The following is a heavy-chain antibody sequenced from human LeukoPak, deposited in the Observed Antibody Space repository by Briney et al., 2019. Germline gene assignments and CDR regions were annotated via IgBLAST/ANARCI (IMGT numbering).Heavy chain of an antibody. V-gene: IGHV1-8*01. CDR3: ARAIGGYDFWSGYHSYCMDV. J-gene: IGHJ6*02. CDR2: MNPNSGNT. CDR1: GYTFTSYD. D-gene: IGHD3-3*01. Sequence: ASVKVSCKASGYTFTSYDINWVRQATGQGLEWMGWMNPNSGNTGYAQKFQGRVTMTRNTSISTAYMELSSLRSEDTAVYYCARAIGGYDFWSGYHSYCMDVWGQGTTVTVSS.